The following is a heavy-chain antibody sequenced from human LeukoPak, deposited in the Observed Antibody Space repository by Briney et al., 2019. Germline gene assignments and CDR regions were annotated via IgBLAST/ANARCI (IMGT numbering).Heavy chain of an antibody. V-gene: IGHV3-30*04. CDR1: GFTFSSYA. Sequence: GGSLRLSCAASGFTFSSYAMHWARQAPGKGLEWVAVISYDGSNRYYADSVKGRFTISRDNSKNTLYLQMNSLRAEDTAVYYCAREGEQQLVYYGMDVWGQGTTVTVSS. CDR3: AREGEQQLVYYGMDV. J-gene: IGHJ6*02. CDR2: ISYDGSNR. D-gene: IGHD6-13*01.